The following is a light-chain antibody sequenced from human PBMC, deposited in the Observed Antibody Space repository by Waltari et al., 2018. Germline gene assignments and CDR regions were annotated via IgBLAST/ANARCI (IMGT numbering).Light chain of an antibody. J-gene: IGKJ1*01. CDR3: HQYNKGPQT. V-gene: IGKV3-15*01. Sequence: DTVMTQSPVTLSVSLGERATLYCRASQSVSTNLAWYQQKPGQAPRHLIYGASTRATDIPARFSGSGSVTDFTLTISSLQSEDSAIYYCHQYNKGPQTFGQGTKVEI. CDR1: QSVSTN. CDR2: GAS.